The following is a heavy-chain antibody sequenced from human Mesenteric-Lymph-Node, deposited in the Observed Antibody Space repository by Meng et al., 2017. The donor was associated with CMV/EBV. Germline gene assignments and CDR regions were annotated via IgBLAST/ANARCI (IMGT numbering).Heavy chain of an antibody. J-gene: IGHJ4*02. D-gene: IGHD6-13*01. Sequence: GGSLRLSCAASGFTFSSYSMNWVRQAPGKGLEWVSSISSSSSYIYYADSVKGRFTISRDNAKNSLCLQMNSLRAEDTAVYYCAREGSSSLDGFDYWGQGTLVTVSS. CDR3: AREGSSSLDGFDY. V-gene: IGHV3-21*01. CDR2: ISSSSSYI. CDR1: GFTFSSYS.